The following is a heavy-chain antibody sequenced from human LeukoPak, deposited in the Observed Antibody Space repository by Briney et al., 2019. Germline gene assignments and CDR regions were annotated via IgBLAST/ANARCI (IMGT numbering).Heavy chain of an antibody. CDR1: AGSINSYY. D-gene: IGHD6-13*01. CDR2: IYYSGST. CDR3: ARVKYRSSWYEGDWFDP. Sequence: PSETLSLTCSVSAGSINSYYWGWIRQPPGKGLEWIGSIYYSGSTYYNPSLKSRVTISVDTSKNQFSLKLSSVTAADTAVYYCARVKYRSSWYEGDWFDPWGQGTLVTVSS. J-gene: IGHJ5*02. V-gene: IGHV4-39*07.